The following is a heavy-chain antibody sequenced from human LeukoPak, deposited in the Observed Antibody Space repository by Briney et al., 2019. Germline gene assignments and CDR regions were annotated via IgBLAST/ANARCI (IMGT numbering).Heavy chain of an antibody. CDR3: ARRQYYDSSGYWYYFDY. CDR1: GGSINRYY. Sequence: PSETLSLTCTVSGGSINRYYWSWIRQPPGKGLEWIGQIYYSGSTNYNPSLKSRVTVSVDTSKNQFSLKLSSVTAADTAVYYCARRQYYDSSGYWYYFDYWGQGTLDTVSS. J-gene: IGHJ4*02. V-gene: IGHV4-59*08. CDR2: IYYSGST. D-gene: IGHD3-22*01.